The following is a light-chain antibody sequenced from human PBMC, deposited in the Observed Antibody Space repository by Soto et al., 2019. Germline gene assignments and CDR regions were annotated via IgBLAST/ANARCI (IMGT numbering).Light chain of an antibody. J-gene: IGLJ1*01. CDR3: QSYDSSLSNYV. CDR1: ISDIGAGYD. Sequence: QSLLTQPPSVREAPGQRGTISCTGTISDIGAGYDVHWYQQLPGAAPKLLIYSNAIRPSGVPDRFYGSKSGTQASLAITGLRAEDAADYYCQSYDSSLSNYVFGTGTKVTV. V-gene: IGLV1-40*01. CDR2: SNA.